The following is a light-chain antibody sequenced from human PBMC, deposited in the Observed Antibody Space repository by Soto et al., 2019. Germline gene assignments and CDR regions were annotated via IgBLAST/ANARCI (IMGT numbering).Light chain of an antibody. Sequence: QSALTQPPSASGSLGQSVTISCTGTSRDVGRDNYVSWYQQHPGKTPKVIIYDVTQRPSGVPDRFSGSKSGTTAYLTVSGLQAEDEAEYFCSSHGGRNNFVVFGGGTKLTVL. J-gene: IGLJ2*01. CDR1: SRDVGRDNY. V-gene: IGLV2-8*01. CDR3: SSHGGRNNFVV. CDR2: DVT.